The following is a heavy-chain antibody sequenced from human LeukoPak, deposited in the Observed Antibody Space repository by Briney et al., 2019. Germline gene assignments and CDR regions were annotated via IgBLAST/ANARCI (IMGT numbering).Heavy chain of an antibody. Sequence: SETLSLTCTVSGGSISSGGYYWSWIRQPPGKGLEWIGYIYHSGSTYYNPSLKSRVTISVDRSKNQFSLKLSSVTAADTAVYYCARVGSSSWTSFDYWGQGTLVTVSS. V-gene: IGHV4-30-2*01. CDR1: GGSISSGGYY. CDR3: ARVGSSSWTSFDY. D-gene: IGHD6-13*01. J-gene: IGHJ4*02. CDR2: IYHSGST.